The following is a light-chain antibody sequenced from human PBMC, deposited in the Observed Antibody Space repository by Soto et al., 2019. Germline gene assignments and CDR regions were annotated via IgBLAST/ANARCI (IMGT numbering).Light chain of an antibody. CDR2: EDN. V-gene: IGLV6-57*04. J-gene: IGLJ2*01. CDR1: SGSIASNY. CDR3: QSYDSSTPVI. Sequence: NFMLTQPHSVSESAGKTVTISCTRSSGSIASNYVQWYQQRPGSAPTIVIYEDNQRPSGVPDRFSGSIDSSSNSASLTISGLKNEDEADYYCQSYDSSTPVIFGGGTKVTVL.